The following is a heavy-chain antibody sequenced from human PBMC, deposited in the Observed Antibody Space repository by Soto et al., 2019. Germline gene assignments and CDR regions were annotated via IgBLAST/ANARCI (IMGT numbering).Heavy chain of an antibody. V-gene: IGHV5-10-1*01. CDR1: GYSFTTYW. J-gene: IGHJ3*02. CDR3: ARQGDSSGYYYGAFDI. CDR2: IDPSDSYT. D-gene: IGHD3-22*01. Sequence: GESLKISCKGSGYSFTTYWISWVRQMPGKGLEWMGRIDPSDSYTNYSPSFQGHVTVSADKSISTAYLQWSSLKASDTAMYYCARQGDSSGYYYGAFDIWGQGTMVTVSS.